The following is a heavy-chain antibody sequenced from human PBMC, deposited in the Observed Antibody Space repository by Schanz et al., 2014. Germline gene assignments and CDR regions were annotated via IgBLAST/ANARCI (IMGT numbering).Heavy chain of an antibody. Sequence: EVQLVESGGGFVQPGGSLRLSCSGSGFTFSEVYMSWVRQAPGKGLEWVGRIENNANGATTDYAAPVKGRFTVSRDDSRNTLYLQMNTLRTDDTALYYCTTFNNRDALYIWGQGTMVSVSS. CDR2: IENNANGATT. D-gene: IGHD1-20*01. CDR1: GFTFSEVY. J-gene: IGHJ3*02. V-gene: IGHV3-15*04. CDR3: TTFNNRDALYI.